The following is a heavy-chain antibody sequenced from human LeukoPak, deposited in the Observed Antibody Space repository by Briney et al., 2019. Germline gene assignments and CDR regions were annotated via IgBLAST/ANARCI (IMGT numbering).Heavy chain of an antibody. V-gene: IGHV6-1*01. CDR3: ARGGYPNSRDNWFDP. Sequence: SQTLSLTFASSGDSVSSKSAAWNWLRQSPARGLEWLGSTYYRSKWYNDYAVSVKSRITINPDTSKNHCSLQLNSVTPEDTAVYYCARGGYPNSRDNWFDPWGQGTLVTVSS. CDR1: GDSVSSKSAA. D-gene: IGHD4-23*01. CDR2: TYYRSKWYN. J-gene: IGHJ5*02.